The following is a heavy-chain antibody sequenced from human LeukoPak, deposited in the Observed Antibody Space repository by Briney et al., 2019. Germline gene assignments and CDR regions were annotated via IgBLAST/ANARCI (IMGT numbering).Heavy chain of an antibody. Sequence: GGSLRLSCAAPGFTFSNYAMRWVRQAPGKGLEWVALISYDGNNKYYADSLKGRFTISRDNSKNTLFLQMNSLRAEDTAVYYCARELYYDILTGYGYWGQGTLVTVSS. CDR2: ISYDGNNK. CDR1: GFTFSNYA. J-gene: IGHJ4*02. D-gene: IGHD3-9*01. CDR3: ARELYYDILTGYGY. V-gene: IGHV3-30*04.